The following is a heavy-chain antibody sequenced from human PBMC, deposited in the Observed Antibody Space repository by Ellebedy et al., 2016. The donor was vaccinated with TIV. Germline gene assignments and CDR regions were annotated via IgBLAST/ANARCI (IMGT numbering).Heavy chain of an antibody. CDR2: ITESGGNT. CDR3: AKDPVTYLPGIGDY. J-gene: IGHJ4*02. V-gene: IGHV3-23*01. D-gene: IGHD6-13*01. CDR1: GLTFSSHA. Sequence: GESLKISCAASGLTFSSHAMSWVRQAPGKGLEWVSSITESGGNTYYADSVKGRFTISRDNSKNTLYLQMNSLRAEDTAVYYCAKDPVTYLPGIGDYWGQGILVSVSS.